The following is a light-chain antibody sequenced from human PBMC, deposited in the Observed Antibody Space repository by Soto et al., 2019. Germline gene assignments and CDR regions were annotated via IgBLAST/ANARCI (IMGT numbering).Light chain of an antibody. J-gene: IGKJ2*01. CDR3: QQHNDYTAVT. CDR2: DAT. V-gene: IGKV1-5*01. CDR1: QTISSS. Sequence: DIQMTQSPSTLSASVGDRVTITCRASQTISSSLAWYQFKPGIAPKLLILDATTLQTGVPARFSGSGFGTEFTLTITGLQPDDFATYYCQQHNDYTAVTFGQGTNLEIK.